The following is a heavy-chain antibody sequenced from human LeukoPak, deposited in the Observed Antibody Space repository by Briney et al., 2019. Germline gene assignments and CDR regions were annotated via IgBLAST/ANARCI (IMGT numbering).Heavy chain of an antibody. CDR2: INHSGSP. V-gene: IGHV4-34*01. D-gene: IGHD2-2*01. CDR1: GGSFSGYY. J-gene: IGHJ4*02. Sequence: SETLSLTCAVYGGSFSGYYWSWIRQPPGKGLEWIGEINHSGSPNYHPALKNRVTMSGDTSNNQFYLKLSSVTAADTAVYYCARGVLIWGNVVVPAAIIYFDYWGQGTLVTVSS. CDR3: ARGVLIWGNVVVPAAIIYFDY.